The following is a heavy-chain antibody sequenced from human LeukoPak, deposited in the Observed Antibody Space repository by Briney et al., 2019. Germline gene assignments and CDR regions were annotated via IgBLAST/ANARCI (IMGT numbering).Heavy chain of an antibody. CDR3: ARGESFGEQWLYAFDI. V-gene: IGHV4-39*07. J-gene: IGHJ3*02. Sequence: PSETLSLTCTVSGGSISSSSYYWGWIRQPPGNGREWIGSIFYSGSTFYNPSLKSRVTISVDTSKNQFSLKLSSVTAADTAVYYCARGESFGEQWLYAFDIWGQGTMVPVSS. CDR1: GGSISSSSYY. D-gene: IGHD6-19*01. CDR2: IFYSGST.